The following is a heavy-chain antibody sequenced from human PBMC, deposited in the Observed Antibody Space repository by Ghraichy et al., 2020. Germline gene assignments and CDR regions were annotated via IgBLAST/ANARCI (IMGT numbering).Heavy chain of an antibody. D-gene: IGHD3-22*01. Sequence: GSLRLSCTVSGGSISSSYWSWIRQPPGKGLEWIGYIYYDGSTKYNPSLRSRATISADRPNNQFSLKLTSVTAADTAFYYCARYLTTYFYNSNGYYHDYWGQGILVTVSS. J-gene: IGHJ4*02. V-gene: IGHV4-59*01. CDR3: ARYLTTYFYNSNGYYHDY. CDR1: GGSISSSY. CDR2: IYYDGST.